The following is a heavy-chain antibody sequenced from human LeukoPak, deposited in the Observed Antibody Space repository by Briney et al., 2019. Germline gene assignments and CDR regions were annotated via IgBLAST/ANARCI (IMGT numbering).Heavy chain of an antibody. CDR3: ARGSSEGMATIAD. CDR1: GYTFTSYA. CDR2: MNPSNGNT. J-gene: IGHJ4*02. V-gene: IGHV1-8*01. Sequence: ASVKVSCKASGYTFTSYAINWVRQATGQGLEWMGWMNPSNGNTGFAQKFQGRLTMTRDTSISTAYMELRGLTSDDTAVYFCARGSSEGMATIADWGQGTLVTVSS. D-gene: IGHD5-24*01.